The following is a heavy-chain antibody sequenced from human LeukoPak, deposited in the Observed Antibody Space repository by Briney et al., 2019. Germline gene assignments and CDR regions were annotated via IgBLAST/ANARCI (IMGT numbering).Heavy chain of an antibody. J-gene: IGHJ4*02. Sequence: ASVKVSCKASGYTFSNYVLTWVRQAPGQGLEWMGRIGTYTGNSNYAQKFQDRVTMTTDTSTSTAYMELRNLSSDDTAVYYCARTMTTGTTHGELDFWGQGTLVTVSS. V-gene: IGHV1-18*01. CDR1: GYTFSNYV. D-gene: IGHD4-17*01. CDR3: ARTMTTGTTHGELDF. CDR2: IGTYTGNS.